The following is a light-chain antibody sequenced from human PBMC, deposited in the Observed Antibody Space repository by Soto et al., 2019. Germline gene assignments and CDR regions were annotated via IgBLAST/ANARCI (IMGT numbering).Light chain of an antibody. J-gene: IGKJ4*01. Sequence: DIQMTQFPLSLSASEGDRVTITCRASQTIRSHLNWYQQQPGEAPKIVIYATSTLHSGVPSRFDGSVSGTDFSLTISSLQPEDFATYYCQQTYRTPLTFGGGTKVDIK. CDR3: QQTYRTPLT. V-gene: IGKV1-39*01. CDR1: QTIRSH. CDR2: ATS.